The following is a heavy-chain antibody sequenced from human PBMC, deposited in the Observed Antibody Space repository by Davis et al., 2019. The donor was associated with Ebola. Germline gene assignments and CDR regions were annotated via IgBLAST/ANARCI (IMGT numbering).Heavy chain of an antibody. J-gene: IGHJ6*04. CDR1: GYTFTSYD. CDR2: MNPNSGNT. CDR3: ARVLAAMGRDYYYGMDV. Sequence: ASVKVSCKASGYTFTSYDINWVRQATGQGLEWMGWMNPNSGNTGYAQKFQGRVTMTRNTSISTAYMELSSLRSEDTAVYYCARVLAAMGRDYYYGMDVWGKGTTVTVSS. D-gene: IGHD2-2*01. V-gene: IGHV1-8*01.